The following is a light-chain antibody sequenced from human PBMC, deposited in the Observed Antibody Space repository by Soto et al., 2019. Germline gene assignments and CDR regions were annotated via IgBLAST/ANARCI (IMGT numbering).Light chain of an antibody. CDR2: GAS. CDR3: HQYNNWPPYT. CDR1: QSFSSN. J-gene: IGKJ2*01. Sequence: EIMMTQSPATLSVSPGERVTLSCRASQSFSSNLAWYQQKPGQAPRLLIYGASTRATGIPARFSGSGSGTGFTLTISSLQSEDFAIYYCHQYNNWPPYTFGQGTKLEIK. V-gene: IGKV3-15*01.